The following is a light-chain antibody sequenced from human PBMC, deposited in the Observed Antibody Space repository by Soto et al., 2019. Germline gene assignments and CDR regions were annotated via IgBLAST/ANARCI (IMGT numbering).Light chain of an antibody. CDR1: QSVSSN. V-gene: IGKV3-15*01. CDR3: QQYNKFPSLT. J-gene: IGKJ4*01. Sequence: EIVMTQSPATLSVSPGERATLSCRASQSVSSNLAWYQQKPGQAPRLLIYGASTRATGIPARFSGSGSGTEFPLTISSLQSEDFALYYCQQYNKFPSLTFGGGTKVEIK. CDR2: GAS.